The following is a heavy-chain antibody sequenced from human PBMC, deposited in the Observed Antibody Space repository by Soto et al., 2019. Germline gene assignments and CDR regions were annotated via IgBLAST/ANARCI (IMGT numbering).Heavy chain of an antibody. V-gene: IGHV3-23*01. D-gene: IGHD2-15*01. J-gene: IGHJ4*02. CDR3: TAGLYNSAGVDH. Sequence: PGGSLRLSCAASGFTFSSYAMSWVRQAPGKGLEWVSAISGSGGSTYYADSVKGRFTISRDNSKNTLYLQMNSLRAEDTGLYYCTAGLYNSAGVDHWGQGTLVTVSS. CDR2: ISGSGGST. CDR1: GFTFSSYA.